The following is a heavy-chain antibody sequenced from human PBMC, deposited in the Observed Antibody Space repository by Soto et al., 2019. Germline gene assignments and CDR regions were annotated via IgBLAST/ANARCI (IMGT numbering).Heavy chain of an antibody. Sequence: GASVKVSCKASGYTFTSYGITWVRQAPGQGLEWMGWISAYNGDTNYAPRLQGRVTMTTDTSTSTVYMELKSLKSDDTAVYYCARDQEYSTSGLYWLELWGQGTMVTVSS. CDR2: ISAYNGDT. J-gene: IGHJ5*02. CDR1: GYTFTSYG. CDR3: ARDQEYSTSGLYWLEL. D-gene: IGHD6-6*01. V-gene: IGHV1-18*04.